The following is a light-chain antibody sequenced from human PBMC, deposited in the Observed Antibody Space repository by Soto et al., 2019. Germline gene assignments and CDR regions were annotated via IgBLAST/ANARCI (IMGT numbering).Light chain of an antibody. Sequence: EIVMTQSPATLSMSPGERATLSCRASQSVSSNFAWYQQKPGQAPRLLIYGASTRATGITARFSGSGSGTEFTLTISSLQSEDFALYYCQQYNNWPWTFGQGTKVEIK. CDR1: QSVSSN. CDR2: GAS. J-gene: IGKJ1*01. CDR3: QQYNNWPWT. V-gene: IGKV3-15*01.